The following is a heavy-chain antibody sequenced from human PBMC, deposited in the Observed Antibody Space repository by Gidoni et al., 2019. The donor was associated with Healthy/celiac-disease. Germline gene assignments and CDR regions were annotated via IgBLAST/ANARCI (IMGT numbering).Heavy chain of an antibody. Sequence: QVQLVQSGAEVKKPGSSVKVSCKASGGTFSSYAISWVRQAPGQGLEWMGWIIPIFGTANYAQKFQGSVTITADESTSTAYMELSSLRSEDTAVYYCATAPHCSSTSCYYYYYYMDVWGKGTTVTVSS. V-gene: IGHV1-69*01. CDR2: IIPIFGTA. D-gene: IGHD2-2*01. CDR1: GGTFSSYA. J-gene: IGHJ6*03. CDR3: ATAPHCSSTSCYYYYYYMDV.